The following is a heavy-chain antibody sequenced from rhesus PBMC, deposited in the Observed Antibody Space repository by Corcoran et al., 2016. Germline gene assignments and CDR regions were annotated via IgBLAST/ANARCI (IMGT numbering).Heavy chain of an antibody. D-gene: IGHD3-3*01. Sequence: QVQLQESGPGVVKPSETLSLTCAVSGGSISDSYRWSWIRQPPGKGPEWLGYIYGSSTSTNYNPSLKSRVTISKDTSKNQFSLKLSSVTAADTAVYYCARDSYNFWSGYYWGQGVLVTVSS. V-gene: IGHV4S10*01. J-gene: IGHJ4*01. CDR1: GGSISDSYR. CDR3: ARDSYNFWSGYY. CDR2: IYGSSTST.